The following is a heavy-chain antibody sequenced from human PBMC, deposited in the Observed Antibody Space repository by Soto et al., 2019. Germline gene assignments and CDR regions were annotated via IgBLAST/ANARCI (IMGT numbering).Heavy chain of an antibody. D-gene: IGHD6-13*01. J-gene: IGHJ4*02. Sequence: QVQLQESGPGLVKPSQTLSLTCTVSGGSISSGGYYWSWIRQHPGKGLECIGYIYYSGSTYYNPSSMSRVTISVDTSKNQSSLKLSSVTAADTAVYYCARGYSSSWYYFDYWGQGTLVTVSS. V-gene: IGHV4-31*03. CDR2: IYYSGST. CDR1: GGSISSGGYY. CDR3: ARGYSSSWYYFDY.